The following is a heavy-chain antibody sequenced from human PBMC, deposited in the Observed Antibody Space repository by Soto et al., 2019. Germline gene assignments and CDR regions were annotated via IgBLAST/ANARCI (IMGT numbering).Heavy chain of an antibody. CDR3: ARSHYTYCHRIDY. J-gene: IGHJ4*02. Sequence: SETLSLTCSASGDSITTNGYYWGWIRQPPGKGLQCIGNVYWTGSTFSHPSLTSRVFISVDTSKNEFSLRLTSVTAADTAVYYCARSHYTYCHRIDYWGPGTLVTVSS. D-gene: IGHD2-15*01. CDR1: GDSITTNGYY. CDR2: VYWTGST. V-gene: IGHV4-39*01.